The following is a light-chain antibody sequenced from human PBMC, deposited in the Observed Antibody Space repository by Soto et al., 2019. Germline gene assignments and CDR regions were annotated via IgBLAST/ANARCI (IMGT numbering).Light chain of an antibody. J-gene: IGKJ1*01. CDR2: GVS. V-gene: IGKV3-15*01. CDR1: QSVGPN. CDR3: HQYNNWPSWT. Sequence: EIVLTQSPDNLSVSPGESATLSCRASQSVGPNLVWYQQKFGQAPRLLIYGVSTRATGVPARFSGSRSGTEVTLTISSLQPEDFAVYYCHQYNNWPSWTFGQGTKVEIK.